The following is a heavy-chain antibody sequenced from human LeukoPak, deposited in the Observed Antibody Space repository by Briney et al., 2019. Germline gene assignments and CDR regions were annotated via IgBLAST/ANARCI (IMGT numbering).Heavy chain of an antibody. D-gene: IGHD1-26*01. J-gene: IGHJ4*02. CDR2: INHSGST. CDR1: GGSFSGYY. Sequence: SETLSLTCAVYGGSFSGYYWSWIRQPPGKGLEWIGEINHSGSTNYNPSLKSRVTISVDRSKNQFSLKLSSVTAADTAVYYCARVMSGSYSTFDYWGQGTLVTVSS. CDR3: ARVMSGSYSTFDY. V-gene: IGHV4-34*01.